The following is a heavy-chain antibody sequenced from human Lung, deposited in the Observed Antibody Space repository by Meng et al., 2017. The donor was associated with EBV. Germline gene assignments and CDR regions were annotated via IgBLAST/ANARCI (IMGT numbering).Heavy chain of an antibody. CDR1: GFIFTSYA. J-gene: IGHJ2*01. CDR3: ARYVPNGSFWYFDF. Sequence: QVQLVQSGAEVKKPGASVKVSCEASGFIFTSYAISWVRQAPGQGLQYMGWISAYNGNTNYAQELQGRVTMTTDTSTSTAYMELRSLRFDDTAVYYCARYVPNGSFWYFDFWGRGTLVTVSS. D-gene: IGHD6-13*01. V-gene: IGHV1-18*01. CDR2: ISAYNGNT.